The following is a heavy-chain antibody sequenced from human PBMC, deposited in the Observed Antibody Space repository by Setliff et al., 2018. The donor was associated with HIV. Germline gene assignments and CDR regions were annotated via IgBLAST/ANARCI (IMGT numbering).Heavy chain of an antibody. D-gene: IGHD3-10*01. V-gene: IGHV4-39*01. CDR1: GGSISTSRYY. CDR2: INYRGNT. J-gene: IGHJ6*03. CDR3: ASLDGSESPYIYYYYMDV. Sequence: SETLSLTCTVSGGSISTSRYYWGWIRQPPGKGLEWIGSINYRGNTYYNPSLKSRAAISVDTSKNQISLKLSSVTAADTAVHYCASLDGSESPYIYYYYMDVWGEGTAVTVSS.